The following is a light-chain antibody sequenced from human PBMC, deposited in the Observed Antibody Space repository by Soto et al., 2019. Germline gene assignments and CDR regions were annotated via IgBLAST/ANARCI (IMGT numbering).Light chain of an antibody. CDR3: QHYGSS. V-gene: IGKV3-15*01. Sequence: EIVMTQSPATLSVSPGERATLSCRASQSVSNNLAWYQHKPGQAPRLPMYSASTRATGIPARFSGSGSGTEFTLTISSLQSEDFAVYYCQHYGSSFGGGTKVDIK. CDR2: SAS. J-gene: IGKJ4*01. CDR1: QSVSNN.